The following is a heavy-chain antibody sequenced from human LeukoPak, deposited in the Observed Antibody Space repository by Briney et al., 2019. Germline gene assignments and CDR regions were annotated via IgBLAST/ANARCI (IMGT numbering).Heavy chain of an antibody. D-gene: IGHD6-25*01. CDR2: MKKDGSEK. CDR1: GFTFSDYY. CDR3: ARVSGVYYYNYGMDV. J-gene: IGHJ6*02. V-gene: IGHV3-7*01. Sequence: GGSLRLSCAASGFTFSDYYMSWIRQAPGKGLEWVANMKKDGSEKYYVDSVKGRFTISRDNAKSSLYLQINSLRAEDTAVYYCARVSGVYYYNYGMDVWGQGTTVTVSS.